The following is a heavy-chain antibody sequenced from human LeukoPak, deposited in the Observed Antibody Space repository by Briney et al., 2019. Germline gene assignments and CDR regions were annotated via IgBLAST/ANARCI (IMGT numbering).Heavy chain of an antibody. Sequence: ASVKVSCKASGYTFTGYYMHWVRQAPGQGLEWMGWINPNSGGTNYAQKFQGRVTMTRDTSISTAYMELSRLRSDDTAVYYCARDRSYYDSRDAFDIWGQGTMVTVSS. CDR3: ARDRSYYDSRDAFDI. CDR2: INPNSGGT. J-gene: IGHJ3*02. D-gene: IGHD3-22*01. CDR1: GYTFTGYY. V-gene: IGHV1-2*02.